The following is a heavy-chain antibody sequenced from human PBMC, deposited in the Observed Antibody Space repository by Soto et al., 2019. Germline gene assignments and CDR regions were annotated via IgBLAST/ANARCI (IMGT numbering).Heavy chain of an antibody. CDR3: ARAGGTTVTGLWHFDS. CDR1: GFTFNTYS. J-gene: IGHJ4*02. V-gene: IGHV3-33*01. D-gene: IGHD4-17*01. Sequence: QVQLEESGGGVVQPGRSLRLSCEASGFTFNTYSMHWVRQPPGKGLEWLAAIWYDGSQKYYADSVKGRFIISRDNSKKTMYWEMNRLRAEDPAVYYCARAGGTTVTGLWHFDSWGQGTLVTVSS. CDR2: IWYDGSQK.